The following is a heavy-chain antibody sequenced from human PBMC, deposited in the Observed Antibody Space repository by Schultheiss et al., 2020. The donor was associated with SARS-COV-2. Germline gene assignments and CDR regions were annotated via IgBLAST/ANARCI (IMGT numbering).Heavy chain of an antibody. V-gene: IGHV3-7*02. CDR3: ASLGGDGQSD. Sequence: GGSLRLSCAASGFTFSSYAMSWVRQATGKGLEWVANIKQDGSEKYCVDSVKGRFTISRDNAKNSLYLQMNSLRAEDTAVYYCASLGGDGQSDWGQGTLVTVSS. CDR2: IKQDGSEK. CDR1: GFTFSSYA. D-gene: IGHD1-26*01. J-gene: IGHJ4*02.